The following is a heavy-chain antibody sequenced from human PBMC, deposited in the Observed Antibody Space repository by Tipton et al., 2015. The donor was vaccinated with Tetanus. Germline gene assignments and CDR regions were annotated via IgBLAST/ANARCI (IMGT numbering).Heavy chain of an antibody. J-gene: IGHJ3*02. CDR1: GGSISSSSYY. V-gene: IGHV4-39*02. CDR3: AREAGYYGLNAFDI. CDR2: IYYSGST. D-gene: IGHD3-10*01. Sequence: TLSLTCTVSGGSISSSSYYWGWIRQPPGKGLEWIGSIYYSGSTYYNPSLKSRVTISVDTSKNQFSLKLSSVTAADTAVYYCAREAGYYGLNAFDIWGQGTMVTVSS.